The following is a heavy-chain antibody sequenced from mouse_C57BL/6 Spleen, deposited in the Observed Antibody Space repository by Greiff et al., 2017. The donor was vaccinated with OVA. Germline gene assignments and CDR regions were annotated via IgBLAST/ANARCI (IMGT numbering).Heavy chain of an antibody. D-gene: IGHD2-2*01. J-gene: IGHJ3*01. CDR2: ISSGSSTI. CDR3: ARSMVTGGAWFAY. V-gene: IGHV5-17*01. Sequence: EVQLQQSGGGLVKPGGSLKLSCAASGFTFSDYGMHWVRQAPEKGLEWVAYISSGSSTIYYADTVKGRFTISRDNAKNTLFLQMTSLRSEDTAMYYCARSMVTGGAWFAYWGQGTLVTVSA. CDR1: GFTFSDYG.